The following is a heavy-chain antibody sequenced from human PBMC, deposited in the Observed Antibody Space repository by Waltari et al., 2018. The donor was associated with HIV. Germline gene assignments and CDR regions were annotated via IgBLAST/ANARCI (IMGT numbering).Heavy chain of an antibody. CDR2: ISSSGSTI. CDR3: VRDPKTSWGELDY. CDR1: GFVFSSYS. D-gene: IGHD3-16*01. Sequence: EVQLVESGGGLVQPEESLRLSCAASGFVFSSYSMNWVRQAPGECLEWISFISSSGSTIYYADFVKGRFTVSRDNAENSLYLQMNSLRDEDTAVYYCVRDPKTSWGELDYWGQGTLVAVSS. J-gene: IGHJ4*02. V-gene: IGHV3-48*02.